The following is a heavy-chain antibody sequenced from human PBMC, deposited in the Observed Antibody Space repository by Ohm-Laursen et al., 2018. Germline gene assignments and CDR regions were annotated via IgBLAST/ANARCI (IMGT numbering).Heavy chain of an antibody. CDR1: GFNFGEYA. V-gene: IGHV3-9*01. D-gene: IGHD6-13*01. J-gene: IGHJ4*02. Sequence: SLRLSCAASGFNFGEYAMHWVRQAPGKGLEWVSGISWNSGSIGYADSVKGRFTISRDNSKNTLYLQMNSLRAEDTAVYYCAAGAGEQQLVPLFDYWGQGTLVTVSS. CDR2: ISWNSGSI. CDR3: AAGAGEQQLVPLFDY.